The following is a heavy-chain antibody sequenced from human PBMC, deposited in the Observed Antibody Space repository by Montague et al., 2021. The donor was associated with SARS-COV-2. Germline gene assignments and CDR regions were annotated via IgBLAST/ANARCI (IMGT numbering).Heavy chain of an antibody. V-gene: IGHV4-59*03. D-gene: IGHD4-23*01. J-gene: IGHJ4*02. CDR1: GGLTSHYH. CDR3: ATYREGYGGKGT. CDR2: INYNGET. Sequence: SQTLSLTCSVSGGLTSHYHWSWIRQPPGKGLEWIGYINYNGETHHNPSLNGRVTLSVDTSKNQFSLSVVSVTPDDTAVYFCATYREGYGGKGTWGQGSLVTVSS.